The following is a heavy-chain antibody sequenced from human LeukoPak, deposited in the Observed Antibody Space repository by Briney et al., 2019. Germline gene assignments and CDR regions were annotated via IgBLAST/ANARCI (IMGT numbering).Heavy chain of an antibody. CDR1: GFTFSNFA. J-gene: IGHJ4*02. CDR3: AKASSYSSSWYFDY. Sequence: GGSLRLSCVASGFTFSNFAMSWVRQAPGKGLEWVSAISGSGGSTYYADSVKGRFTISRDNSKNTLYLQMNSLRAEDTAVYYCAKASSYSSSWYFDYWGQGTLVTVSS. V-gene: IGHV3-23*01. D-gene: IGHD6-13*01. CDR2: ISGSGGST.